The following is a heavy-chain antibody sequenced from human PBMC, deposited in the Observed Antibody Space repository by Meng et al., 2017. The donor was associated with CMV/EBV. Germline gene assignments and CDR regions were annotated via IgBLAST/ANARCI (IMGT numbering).Heavy chain of an antibody. Sequence: GGSLRLSCAASGFTFSDYYMSWIRQAPGKGLEWVSYTSSSGSTIYYADSVKGRFTISRDNAKNSLYLQMNSLRAEDTAVYYCARDPGYSSSSGRYYYYYGMDVWGQGTTVTVSS. V-gene: IGHV3-11*01. J-gene: IGHJ6*02. CDR3: ARDPGYSSSSGRYYYYYGMDV. CDR1: GFTFSDYY. CDR2: TSSSGSTI. D-gene: IGHD6-6*01.